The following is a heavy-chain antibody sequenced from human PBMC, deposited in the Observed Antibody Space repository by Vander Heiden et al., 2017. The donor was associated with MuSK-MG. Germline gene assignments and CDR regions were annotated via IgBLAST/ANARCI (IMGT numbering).Heavy chain of an antibody. Sequence: EVQLVESGGGLVKPGGSLRLSCAASGFTFSNAWMSWVHQAPGKGLEWVGRIKSKTDGGTTDYAAPVKGRFTISRDDSKNTLYLQMNSLKTEDTAVYYCTTGSQVTPAFDIWGQGTMVTVSS. CDR1: GFTFSNAW. J-gene: IGHJ3*02. CDR2: IKSKTDGGTT. D-gene: IGHD4-4*01. CDR3: TTGSQVTPAFDI. V-gene: IGHV3-15*01.